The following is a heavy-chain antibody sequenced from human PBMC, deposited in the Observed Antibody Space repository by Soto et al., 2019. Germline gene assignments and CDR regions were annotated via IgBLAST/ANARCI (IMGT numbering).Heavy chain of an antibody. J-gene: IGHJ5*02. CDR3: ASTSIADYGDYEFHNWFGP. CDR1: GGSISSYY. D-gene: IGHD4-17*01. Sequence: SETLSLTCTVSGGSISSYYWSWIRQPPGKGLEWIGYIYYSGSTNYNPSLKSRVTISVDTSKNQFSLKLSSVTAADTAVYYCASTSIADYGDYEFHNWFGPWGQGTLVTVSS. CDR2: IYYSGST. V-gene: IGHV4-59*01.